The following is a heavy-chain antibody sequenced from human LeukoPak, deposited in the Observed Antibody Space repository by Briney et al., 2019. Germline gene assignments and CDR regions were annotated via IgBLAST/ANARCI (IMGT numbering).Heavy chain of an antibody. D-gene: IGHD3-22*01. CDR2: ISSGATTI. CDR1: QFTFSDYY. V-gene: IGHV3-11*01. Sequence: GGSLRLSCAASQFTFSDYYMSWIRQAPGKGLEWVSYISSGATTIYYADSVKGRFTISRDNSKNTLYLQMNSLRAGDTAVYYCAKAGSGYFLFDYWGQGTLVTVSS. J-gene: IGHJ4*02. CDR3: AKAGSGYFLFDY.